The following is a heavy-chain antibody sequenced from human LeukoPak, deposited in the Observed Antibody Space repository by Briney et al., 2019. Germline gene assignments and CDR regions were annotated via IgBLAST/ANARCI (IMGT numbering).Heavy chain of an antibody. V-gene: IGHV3-74*01. D-gene: IGHD3-22*01. CDR2: INIDGSST. J-gene: IGHJ4*02. CDR3: ARDPAYYDSSGLTDY. CDR1: GFTFSDYW. Sequence: GGSLRLSCAASGFTFSDYWVHWVRQAPGKGLVWVSLINIDGSSTTHADSVKGRFTISRDNADNTLYLQMNSLRAEDTAVYYCARDPAYYDSSGLTDYWGQGTLVTVSS.